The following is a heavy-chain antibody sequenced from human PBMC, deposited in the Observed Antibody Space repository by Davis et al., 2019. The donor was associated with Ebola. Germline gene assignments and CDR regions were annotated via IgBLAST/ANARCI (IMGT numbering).Heavy chain of an antibody. Sequence: GGSLRLSCAASGFTFSDYSMNWVRQVPGKGLEWVSYISSGSYYIFHADSVKGRFTISRDNAKKSLFLQMNNLRAEDTAVYYCARGGTTGTTRFYFDYWGQGTLVTVSS. J-gene: IGHJ4*02. D-gene: IGHD1-7*01. CDR3: ARGGTTGTTRFYFDY. CDR2: ISSGSYYI. CDR1: GFTFSDYS. V-gene: IGHV3-21*01.